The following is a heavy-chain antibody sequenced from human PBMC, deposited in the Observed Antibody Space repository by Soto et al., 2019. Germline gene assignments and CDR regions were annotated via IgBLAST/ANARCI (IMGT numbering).Heavy chain of an antibody. CDR3: ARGITLPTPLDY. Sequence: ASVKVSCKTSGFTVASSAMQWVRQAPGQRLEWIGWINAGNGNTNYSQKFQGRVTITRDTSASTAYMELSSLRSEDTAVYYCARGITLPTPLDYWGQGTLVTVSS. D-gene: IGHD1-20*01. V-gene: IGHV1-3*01. J-gene: IGHJ4*02. CDR1: GFTVASSA. CDR2: INAGNGNT.